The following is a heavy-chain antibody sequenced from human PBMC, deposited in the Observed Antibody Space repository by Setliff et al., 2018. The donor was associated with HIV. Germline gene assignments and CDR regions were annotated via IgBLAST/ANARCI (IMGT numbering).Heavy chain of an antibody. V-gene: IGHV4-39*07. Sequence: SETLSLTCTVSGGSISSSSYYWGWIRQPPGKGLEWIGSIYYSGSTYYNPSLKSRVTISVDTSKNQFSLKLSSVTAADTAVYYCARDSPGPQYYYYGMDVWGQGTTVTVSS. CDR1: GGSISSSSYY. CDR3: ARDSPGPQYYYYGMDV. CDR2: IYYSGST. J-gene: IGHJ6*02.